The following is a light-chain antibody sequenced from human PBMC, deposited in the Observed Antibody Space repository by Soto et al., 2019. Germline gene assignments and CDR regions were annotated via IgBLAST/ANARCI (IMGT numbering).Light chain of an antibody. V-gene: IGLV1-44*01. Sequence: QSVLTQPPSASGTPGQRVTISCSGTRCNIGTNTVNWYQHLPGTAPQLLIYSNNQRPSGVPDRFSGSKSGTSASLAISGLQSEDEADYYCAAWDDSRNGYVCGTGTKVTVL. CDR3: AAWDDSRNGYV. CDR1: RCNIGTNT. CDR2: SNN. J-gene: IGLJ1*01.